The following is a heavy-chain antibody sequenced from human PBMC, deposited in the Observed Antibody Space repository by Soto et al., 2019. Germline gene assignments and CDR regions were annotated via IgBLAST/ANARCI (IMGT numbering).Heavy chain of an antibody. CDR3: ARDFDY. V-gene: IGHV1-3*01. Sequence: QVQLVQSGAEVKKPGASVKVSCKASGYTFTSYAMHWVRQAPGQRLEWMGWINAGNGNTKYSQKFQGRVTITRDTSASTAHMELSSLRSEDTAVSYCARDFDYWGQGTLVTVSS. CDR1: GYTFTSYA. J-gene: IGHJ4*02. CDR2: INAGNGNT.